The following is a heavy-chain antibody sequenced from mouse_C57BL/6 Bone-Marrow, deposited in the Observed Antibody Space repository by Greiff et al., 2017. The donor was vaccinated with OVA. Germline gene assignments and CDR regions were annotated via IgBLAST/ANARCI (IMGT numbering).Heavy chain of an antibody. Sequence: QVQLQQPGAELVKPGASVKLSCKASGYTFTSYWMHWVKQRPGQGLEWIGMLHPNSGSTNYNEKFTSKATLTVDKSSSTAYMQLSSRTSEDSAVYYCARQRWLPYAMDYWGQGTAVTVSS. CDR1: GYTFTSYW. J-gene: IGHJ4*01. D-gene: IGHD2-3*01. CDR3: ARQRWLPYAMDY. CDR2: LHPNSGST. V-gene: IGHV1-64*01.